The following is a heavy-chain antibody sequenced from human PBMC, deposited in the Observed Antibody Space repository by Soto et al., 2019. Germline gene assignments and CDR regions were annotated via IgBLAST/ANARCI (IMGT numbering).Heavy chain of an antibody. CDR3: RAYDFWGGFLDV. J-gene: IGHJ6*02. CDR2: IYYSGST. D-gene: IGHD3-3*01. V-gene: IGHV4-39*01. Sequence: QLQLQQSGPGLVKPSETLSLTCTVSGGSISSSSYYWGWIRQPPGKGLEWIGSIYYSGSTYYNPSLKSRVTMSVDTSKNQFSLKLSSVTAADTAVYYCRAYDFWGGFLDVWGQGTTVTVSS. CDR1: GGSISSSSYY.